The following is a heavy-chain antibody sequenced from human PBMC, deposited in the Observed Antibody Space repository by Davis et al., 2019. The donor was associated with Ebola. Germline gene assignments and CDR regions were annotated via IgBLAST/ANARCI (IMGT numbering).Heavy chain of an antibody. CDR3: ARGRGYCSSTSCQYYYYYYGMDV. CDR2: IYHSGST. CDR1: GGSISSGGYS. Sequence: SETLSLTCAVSGGSISSGGYSWNWIRQPPGKGLEWIGYIYHSGSTYYNPSLKSRVTISVDRSKNQFSLKLSSVTAADTAVYYCARGRGYCSSTSCQYYYYYYGMDVWGQGTTVTVSS. V-gene: IGHV4-30-2*01. D-gene: IGHD2-2*01. J-gene: IGHJ6*02.